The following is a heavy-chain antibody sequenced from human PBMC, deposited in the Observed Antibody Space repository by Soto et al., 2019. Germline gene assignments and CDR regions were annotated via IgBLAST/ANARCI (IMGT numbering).Heavy chain of an antibody. Sequence: SETLSLTCTVSGGSISGYYWSWIRQPPGKGLEWIGYMHNTGSTVYNPSFKSRVTISVDTSKNQFSLKLSSVTAADTAVYYGARGRIQLWYPFDYWGQGTLVTVSS. D-gene: IGHD5-18*01. CDR1: GGSISGYY. CDR2: MHNTGST. V-gene: IGHV4-59*01. J-gene: IGHJ4*02. CDR3: ARGRIQLWYPFDY.